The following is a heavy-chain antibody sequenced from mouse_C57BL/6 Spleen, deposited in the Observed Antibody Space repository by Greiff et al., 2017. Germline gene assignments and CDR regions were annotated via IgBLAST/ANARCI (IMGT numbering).Heavy chain of an antibody. V-gene: IGHV1-64*01. D-gene: IGHD3-2*02. CDR3: ARGQLIRAWFAY. Sequence: QVQLQQPGAELVKPGASVKLSCKASGYTFTSYWMHWVKQRPGQGLEWIGMIHPNSGSTNYNEKFKSKATLTVDKSSSTAYMQLSSLTSEDSAVYYCARGQLIRAWFAYWGQGTLVTVSA. CDR1: GYTFTSYW. J-gene: IGHJ3*01. CDR2: IHPNSGST.